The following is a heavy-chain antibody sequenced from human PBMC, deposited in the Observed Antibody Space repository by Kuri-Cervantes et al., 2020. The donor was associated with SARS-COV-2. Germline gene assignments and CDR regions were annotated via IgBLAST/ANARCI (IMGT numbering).Heavy chain of an antibody. CDR3: ARGAASITMIVVVGNFDY. J-gene: IGHJ4*02. CDR1: GGSISSHY. D-gene: IGHD3-22*01. V-gene: IGHV4-59*08. CDR2: IYYSGST. Sequence: SETLSLTCTVSGGSISSHYWSWIRQPPGKGLEWIGYIYYSGSTNYNPSLKSQVTISVDTSKNQFSLKLSSVTAADTAVYYCARGAASITMIVVVGNFDYWGQGTLVTVSS.